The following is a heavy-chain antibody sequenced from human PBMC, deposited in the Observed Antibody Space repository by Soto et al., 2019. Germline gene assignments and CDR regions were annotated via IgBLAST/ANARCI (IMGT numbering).Heavy chain of an antibody. D-gene: IGHD2-15*01. CDR2: ISGSGGST. J-gene: IGHJ4*02. CDR3: VKDQYCSGGSCYALFDY. Sequence: PGGSLRLSCAASGFTFSSYAMSWVRQAPGKGLEWVSAISGSGGSTYYADSVKGRFTISRDNSKNTLYLQMNSLRAEDTAVYYCVKDQYCSGGSCYALFDYWGQGTLVTVSS. V-gene: IGHV3-23*01. CDR1: GFTFSSYA.